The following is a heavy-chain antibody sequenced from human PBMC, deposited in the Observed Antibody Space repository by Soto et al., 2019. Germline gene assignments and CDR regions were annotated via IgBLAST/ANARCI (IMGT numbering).Heavy chain of an antibody. CDR1: GYSFTSYW. J-gene: IGHJ6*02. CDR2: IDPSDSYT. V-gene: IGHV5-10-1*01. CDR3: SRGGMAVGATDYAVDV. Sequence: GESLKISCKGSGYSFTSYWISWVRQMPGKGLEWMGRIDPSDSYTNYSPSFQGHVTISADKSISTAYLQWSSLKASDTAMYYCSRGGMAVGATDYAVDVWGQGPTVSVAS. D-gene: IGHD1-26*01.